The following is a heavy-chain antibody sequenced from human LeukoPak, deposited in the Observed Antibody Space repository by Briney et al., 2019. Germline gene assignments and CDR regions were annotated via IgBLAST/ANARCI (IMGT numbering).Heavy chain of an antibody. V-gene: IGHV3-30-3*01. Sequence: GGSLRLSCAASGFTFSSYAMHWVRQAPGKGLEWVAVISYDGSNKYYADSVKGRFTISRDNSKNTLYLQMNSLRAEDTAVYYCARGRGGVPAAIRDNWFDPWGQGTLVTVSS. CDR3: ARGRGGVPAAIRDNWFDP. J-gene: IGHJ5*02. D-gene: IGHD2-2*02. CDR2: ISYDGSNK. CDR1: GFTFSSYA.